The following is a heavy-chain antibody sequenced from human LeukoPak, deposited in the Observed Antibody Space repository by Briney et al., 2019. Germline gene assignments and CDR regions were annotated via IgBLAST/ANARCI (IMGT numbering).Heavy chain of an antibody. CDR2: INYSGNT. D-gene: IGHD3-22*01. J-gene: IGHJ1*01. CDR3: ARHYYFDSGGYYPEYVQH. CDR1: DASVRRDFSRFY. Sequence: SETLSLTCTVSDASVRRDFSRFYWSWIRQAPGKGLEWVAYINYSGNTNYNPSLKSRVTISVDASKKQFSLKVNSVTAADTAVYYCARHYYFDSGGYYPEYVQHWGQGTLVTVSS. V-gene: IGHV4-61*01.